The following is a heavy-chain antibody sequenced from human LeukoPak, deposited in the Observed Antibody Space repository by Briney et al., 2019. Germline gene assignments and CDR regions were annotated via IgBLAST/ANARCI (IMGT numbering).Heavy chain of an antibody. V-gene: IGHV4-34*01. Sequence: SETLSLTCAVYGGSFSGYYWSWIRQPPGKGLEWIGEINHSGSTNYNPSLKSRVTISVDTSKNQFSLKLSSVTAADTAVYYCARRMGSGVVVPAAIVGPDWFDPWGQGTLVTVSS. J-gene: IGHJ5*02. CDR1: GGSFSGYY. CDR3: ARRMGSGVVVPAAIVGPDWFDP. D-gene: IGHD2-2*02. CDR2: INHSGST.